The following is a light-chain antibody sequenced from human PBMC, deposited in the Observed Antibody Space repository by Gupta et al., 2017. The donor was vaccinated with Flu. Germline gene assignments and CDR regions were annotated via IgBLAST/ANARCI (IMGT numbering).Light chain of an antibody. V-gene: IGKV3-11*01. CDR3: QHMSNWHPT. J-gene: IGKJ3*01. CDR1: HSAPNS. CDR2: DAV. Sequence: PAASAPLARRARHSAPNSLAWYQQKPGQAPRLLLYDAVKRSTGVTRRLSRSGAGTDLTLTITRLEPEGFAVYYCQHMSNWHPTFG.